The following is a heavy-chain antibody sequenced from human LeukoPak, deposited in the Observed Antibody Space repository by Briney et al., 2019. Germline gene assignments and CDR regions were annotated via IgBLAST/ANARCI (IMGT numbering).Heavy chain of an antibody. Sequence: SETLSLTCTVSGGSISSSSYYWGWIRQPPGKGLEWIGSIYYSGSTNYNPSLKSRVTISVDTSKNQFSLKLSSVTAADTAVYYCARVSTDPIRTYYDILTGYYFDYWGQGTLVAVSS. V-gene: IGHV4-39*07. CDR1: GGSISSSSYY. CDR3: ARVSTDPIRTYYDILTGYYFDY. D-gene: IGHD3-9*01. CDR2: IYYSGST. J-gene: IGHJ4*02.